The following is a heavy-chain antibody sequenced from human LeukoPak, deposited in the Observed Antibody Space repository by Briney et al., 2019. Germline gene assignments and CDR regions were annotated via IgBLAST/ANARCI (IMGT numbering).Heavy chain of an antibody. CDR2: ISGSGDST. D-gene: IGHD2-2*01. CDR3: AKDVGYCSTTSCYYFDY. J-gene: IGHJ4*02. Sequence: GGSLRLSCAPSGFTFRTYAMSWVRQAPGKGLGWVSAISGSGDSTYSANSVKGRFTISRDNSKNSLYLQMNSLRAEDTAVYYCAKDVGYCSTTSCYYFDYWGQGTLVTVSS. CDR1: GFTFRTYA. V-gene: IGHV3-23*01.